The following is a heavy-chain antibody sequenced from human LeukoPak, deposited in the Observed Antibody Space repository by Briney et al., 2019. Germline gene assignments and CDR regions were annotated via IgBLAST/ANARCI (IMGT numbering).Heavy chain of an antibody. V-gene: IGHV1-46*01. J-gene: IGHJ6*03. Sequence: ASVKVSCKVSRYTFTNYYMHWVRQAPGQGLEWMGIINPSGGSTSYAQKFQGRVTMTRDMSTSTVYMELSSLRSEDTAVYYCARDRAMGCTNGVCYTNYYYYYYMDVWGKGTTVTISS. CDR3: ARDRAMGCTNGVCYTNYYYYYYMDV. D-gene: IGHD2-8*01. CDR1: RYTFTNYY. CDR2: INPSGGST.